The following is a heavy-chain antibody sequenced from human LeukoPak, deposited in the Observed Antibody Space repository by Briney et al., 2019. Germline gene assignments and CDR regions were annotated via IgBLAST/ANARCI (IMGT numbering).Heavy chain of an antibody. J-gene: IGHJ5*02. Sequence: SETLSLTCTVSGGSINSSIYHWGWIRQPPGKGLEWIGNIYYSGSTYYNPSLKSRVTISVDTSKNQLSLKLSSVTAADTAVYYCARQGRRDYVWGSYRQEVWFDPWGQGTLVTVSS. D-gene: IGHD3-16*02. V-gene: IGHV4-39*01. CDR2: IYYSGST. CDR3: ARQGRRDYVWGSYRQEVWFDP. CDR1: GGSINSSIYH.